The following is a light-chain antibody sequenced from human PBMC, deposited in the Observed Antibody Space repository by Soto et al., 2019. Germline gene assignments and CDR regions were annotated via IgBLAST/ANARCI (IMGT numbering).Light chain of an antibody. CDR1: QRVLYSSNNKNY. CDR3: QQYYSTPWT. J-gene: IGKJ1*01. V-gene: IGKV4-1*01. CDR2: WAS. Sequence: DIVMTKSPDSLAVSLGERATINCTSSQRVLYSSNNKNYLAWYQQKPGQPPKLLIYWASTRESGVPDRFSGSGSGTDFTLTISSLQAEDVAVYYCQQYYSTPWTFGQGTKVEIK.